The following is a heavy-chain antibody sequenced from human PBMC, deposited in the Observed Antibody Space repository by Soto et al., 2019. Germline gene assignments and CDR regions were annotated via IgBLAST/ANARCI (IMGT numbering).Heavy chain of an antibody. Sequence: QVQLVQSGAEVKKPGASLKVSCKASGYTFTSYAMHWVRQAPGQRCEWMGWINAGNGNTKYSQKFQGRVTITRDTSASTAYMELSSLRSEDTAVYYCARFWSGYAYYFDYWGQGTLVTVSS. V-gene: IGHV1-3*01. CDR1: GYTFTSYA. D-gene: IGHD3-3*01. J-gene: IGHJ4*02. CDR3: ARFWSGYAYYFDY. CDR2: INAGNGNT.